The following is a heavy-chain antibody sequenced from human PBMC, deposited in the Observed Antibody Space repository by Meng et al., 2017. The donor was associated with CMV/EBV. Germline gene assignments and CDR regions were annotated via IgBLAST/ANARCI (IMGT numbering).Heavy chain of an antibody. J-gene: IGHJ6*02. CDR1: GFTFDDYG. Sequence: GESLKISCAASGFTFDDYGMSWVRQAPGKGLEWVSGINWNGGSTGYADSVKGRFTISRDNAKNSLYLQMNSLRAEDTAVYYCAKDPSWGGPVNYYYYGMDVWGQGTTVTVSS. CDR2: INWNGGST. CDR3: AKDPSWGGPVNYYYYGMDV. V-gene: IGHV3-20*04. D-gene: IGHD3-16*01.